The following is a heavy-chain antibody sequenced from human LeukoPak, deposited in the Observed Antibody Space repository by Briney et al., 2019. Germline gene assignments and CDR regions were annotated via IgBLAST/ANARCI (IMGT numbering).Heavy chain of an antibody. CDR2: IYSGGST. CDR1: GFTVSSNY. J-gene: IGHJ6*02. D-gene: IGHD2-2*01. Sequence: GGSLRLSCAASGFTVSSNYMSWVRQAPGKGLEWVSVIYSGGSTYYADSVKGRFTISRDNSKNTLYLQMNSLRAEDTAVYYCARERIVVVPTYYYYGMDVWGQGTTVTVSS. V-gene: IGHV3-66*01. CDR3: ARERIVVVPTYYYYGMDV.